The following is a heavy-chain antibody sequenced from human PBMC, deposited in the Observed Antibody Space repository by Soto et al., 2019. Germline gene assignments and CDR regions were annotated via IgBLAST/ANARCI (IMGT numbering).Heavy chain of an antibody. J-gene: IGHJ6*03. D-gene: IGHD3-10*01. CDR2: IYYSGST. Sequence: PSETLSLTCTVSGGSISSYYWSWIRQPPGKGLGCIGYIYYSGSTNYNPSLKSRVTISLDTSKNHFSLKLSSVTPADTAVYYCARLGGYYYMDVWGKGTTVTVSS. V-gene: IGHV4-59*01. CDR3: ARLGGYYYMDV. CDR1: GGSISSYY.